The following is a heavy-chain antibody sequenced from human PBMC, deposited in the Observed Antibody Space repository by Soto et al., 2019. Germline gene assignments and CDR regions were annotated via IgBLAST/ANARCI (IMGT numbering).Heavy chain of an antibody. V-gene: IGHV4-61*01. CDR1: GGSVSSGSYY. CDR2: IYYSGST. D-gene: IGHD4-17*01. J-gene: IGHJ5*02. CDR3: ARLPWADYGGIFDP. Sequence: SETLSLTCTVSGGSVSSGSYYWSWIRQPPGKGLEWIGYIYYSGSTNYNPSLKSRVTISVDTSKNQFSLKLYSVTTADTAMYYCARLPWADYGGIFDPWGQGTLVTVSS.